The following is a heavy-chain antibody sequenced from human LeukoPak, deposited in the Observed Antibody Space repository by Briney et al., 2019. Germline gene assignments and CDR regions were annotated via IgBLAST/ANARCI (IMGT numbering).Heavy chain of an antibody. CDR2: ICYSGST. D-gene: IGHD3-10*01. Sequence: SETLSLTCTVSGGSISSYYWSWIRQPPGKGLEWIGYICYSGSTNYNPSLKSRVTISVDTSKNQFSLKLRSVTAADTAVYYCARYKGDYGSGSYSYYYYYMDVWGKGTTVTISS. V-gene: IGHV4-59*01. CDR3: ARYKGDYGSGSYSYYYYYMDV. CDR1: GGSISSYY. J-gene: IGHJ6*03.